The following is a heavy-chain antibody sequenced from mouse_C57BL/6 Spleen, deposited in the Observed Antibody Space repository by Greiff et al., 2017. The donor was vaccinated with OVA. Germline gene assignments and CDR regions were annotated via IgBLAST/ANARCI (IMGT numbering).Heavy chain of an antibody. Sequence: QVQLQQPGAELVKPGASVKMSCKASGYTFPSYWINWVKQRPGQGLEWIGDIYPGSGSTNYNEKFKSKATLTVDTSSSTASMQLSSLTSEDSSVYYCARSKIYSPLDYWGQGTTLTVSS. J-gene: IGHJ2*01. D-gene: IGHD1-1*01. CDR2: IYPGSGST. CDR1: GYTFPSYW. V-gene: IGHV1-55*01. CDR3: ARSKIYSPLDY.